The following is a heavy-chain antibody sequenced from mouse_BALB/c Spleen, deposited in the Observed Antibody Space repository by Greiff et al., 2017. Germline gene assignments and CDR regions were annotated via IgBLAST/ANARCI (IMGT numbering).Heavy chain of an antibody. CDR2: IWAGGST. Sequence: QVQLKESGPGLVAPSQSLSITCTVSGFSLTSYGVHWVRQPPGKGLEWLGVIWAGGSTNYNSALMSRLSISKDNSKSQVFLKMNSLQTDDTAMYYCAREDGSSYGWFAYWGQGTLVTVSA. CDR3: AREDGSSYGWFAY. J-gene: IGHJ3*01. V-gene: IGHV2-9*02. CDR1: GFSLTSYG. D-gene: IGHD1-1*01.